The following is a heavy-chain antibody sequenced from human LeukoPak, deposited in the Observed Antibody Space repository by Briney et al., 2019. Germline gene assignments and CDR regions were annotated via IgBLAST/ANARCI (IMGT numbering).Heavy chain of an antibody. J-gene: IGHJ2*01. Sequence: SETLSLTCTISGGSISAFYWSWIRQPPGKGLEWIGNIYHSGSTNYNPSLKSRVIMSVDTSKKYFSLKLSSVTGADTAVYYCASFDYGDIWYFDIWGRGALVTVSS. CDR2: IYHSGST. CDR3: ASFDYGDIWYFDI. D-gene: IGHD4-17*01. CDR1: GGSISAFY. V-gene: IGHV4-59*01.